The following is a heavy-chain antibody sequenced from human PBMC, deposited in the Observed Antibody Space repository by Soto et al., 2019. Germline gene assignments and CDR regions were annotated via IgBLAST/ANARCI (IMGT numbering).Heavy chain of an antibody. CDR1: GGTLSSYA. CDR2: INPIFGTP. CDR3: AREGRHFDY. J-gene: IGHJ4*02. Sequence: SVKVSCKASGGTLSSYAISWVRQAPGQGLEWMGGINPIFGTPHYAQKYQGRVTITADTFTNTAYMELTRLTSDDTAVYFCAREGRHFDYWGQGTLVTVSS. V-gene: IGHV1-69*06.